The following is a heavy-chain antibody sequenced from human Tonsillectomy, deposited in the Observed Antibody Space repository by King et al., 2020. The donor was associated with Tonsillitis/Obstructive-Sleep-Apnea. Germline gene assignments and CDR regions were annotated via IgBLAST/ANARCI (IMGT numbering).Heavy chain of an antibody. CDR3: ANYDFWSGYYSYYYYMDV. Sequence: VQLVQSGAEVKKPGSSVKFSCKASGGTFSSYAISWVRQAPGQGLEWMGGIIPIFGTANYAQQFQGRVTITADESTSTAYMELSSLRSEDTAVYYCANYDFWSGYYSYYYYMDVWGKGTTVTVSS. V-gene: IGHV1-69*01. CDR1: GGTFSSYA. D-gene: IGHD3-3*01. J-gene: IGHJ6*03. CDR2: IIPIFGTA.